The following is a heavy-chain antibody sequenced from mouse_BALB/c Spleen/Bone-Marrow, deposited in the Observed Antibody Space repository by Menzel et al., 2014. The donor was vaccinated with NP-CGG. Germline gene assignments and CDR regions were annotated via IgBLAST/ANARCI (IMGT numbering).Heavy chain of an antibody. V-gene: IGHV5-9-3*01. CDR2: ISSGGSYT. CDR1: GFTFSSYA. D-gene: IGHD1-1*01. J-gene: IGHJ2*01. Sequence: EVKLMESGGGLVKPGGSLKLSCAASGFTFSSYAMSWVRQTPEKRLEWVATISSGGSYTYYPDSVKGRFTNSRDNAKNTLYLQMSSLRSEDTAMYYCARHITTVVADYWGQGTTLTVSS. CDR3: ARHITTVVADY.